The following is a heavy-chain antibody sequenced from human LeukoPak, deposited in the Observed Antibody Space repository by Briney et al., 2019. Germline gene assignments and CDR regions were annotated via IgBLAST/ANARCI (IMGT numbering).Heavy chain of an antibody. Sequence: PSETLSLTCAVSGGSISSGSYYWSWIRQPAGKGLEWIGRIYTSGSTNYNPSLKSRVTISVDTSKNQFSLKLSSVTAADTAVYYCAVAYCGGDCYPFFDYWGQGTLVTVSS. D-gene: IGHD2-21*01. CDR1: GGSISSGSYY. CDR3: AVAYCGGDCYPFFDY. CDR2: IYTSGST. J-gene: IGHJ4*02. V-gene: IGHV4-61*02.